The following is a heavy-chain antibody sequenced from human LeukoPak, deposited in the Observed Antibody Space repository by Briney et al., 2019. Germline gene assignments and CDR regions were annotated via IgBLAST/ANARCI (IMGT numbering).Heavy chain of an antibody. V-gene: IGHV4-34*01. D-gene: IGHD6-19*01. J-gene: IGHJ4*02. CDR1: GGSFSGYY. CDR2: INHSGST. CDR3: AREVAVAGTAIDY. Sequence: SETLSLTCAVYGGSFSGYYWSWIRLPPGKGLEWIGEINHSGSTNYNPSLKSRVTISIDTSKNQFSLKLSSVTAADTAVYYCAREVAVAGTAIDYWGQGTLVTVSS.